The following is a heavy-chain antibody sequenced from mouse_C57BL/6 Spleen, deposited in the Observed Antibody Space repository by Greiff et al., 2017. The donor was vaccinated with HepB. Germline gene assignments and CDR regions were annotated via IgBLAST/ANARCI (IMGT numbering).Heavy chain of an antibody. Sequence: EVKLVESGGGLVKPGGSLKLSCAASGFTFSSYAMSWVRQTPEKRLEWVATISDGGSYTYYPDNVKGRFTISRDNAKNNLYLQMSHLKSEDTAMYYCARGATMITSFDYWGQGTTLTVSS. CDR2: ISDGGSYT. V-gene: IGHV5-4*03. D-gene: IGHD2-4*01. CDR1: GFTFSSYA. CDR3: ARGATMITSFDY. J-gene: IGHJ2*01.